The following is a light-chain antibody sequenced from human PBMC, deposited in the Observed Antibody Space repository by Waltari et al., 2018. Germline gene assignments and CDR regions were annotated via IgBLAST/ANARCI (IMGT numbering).Light chain of an antibody. Sequence: QSALTQPPSASGSPGQSVTIACTGTSSDVGYYNYVSWYQPHPGKAPQLMIYEVTKRPSGVPDRFSGSKSDNTASLTVSGVQVEDEADYYCTSLAAGSTWVFGGGTKLTVL. CDR3: TSLAAGSTWV. V-gene: IGLV2-8*01. CDR2: EVT. J-gene: IGLJ3*02. CDR1: SSDVGYYNY.